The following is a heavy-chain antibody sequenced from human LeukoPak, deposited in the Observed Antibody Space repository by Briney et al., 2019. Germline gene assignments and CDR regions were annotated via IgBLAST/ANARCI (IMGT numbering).Heavy chain of an antibody. J-gene: IGHJ3*02. CDR3: ARPLCSGGSCYSGAFDI. CDR2: IYPGDSDT. Sequence: GESLKISCKGSGYSFTNYWIAWVRQMPGKGLEWMGIIYPGDSDTRYRPSFQDQVTISADKSISTAYLQWSSLKASDTAMYYCARPLCSGGSCYSGAFDIWGQGTMVTVSS. V-gene: IGHV5-51*01. D-gene: IGHD2-15*01. CDR1: GYSFTNYW.